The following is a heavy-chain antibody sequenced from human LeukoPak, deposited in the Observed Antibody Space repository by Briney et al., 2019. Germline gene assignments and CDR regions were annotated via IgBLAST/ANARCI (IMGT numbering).Heavy chain of an antibody. CDR1: GFTFSNYG. J-gene: IGHJ4*02. CDR3: ARDRAVATISPSFGY. CDR2: ISYDGSIK. V-gene: IGHV3-30*19. Sequence: GGSLRLSCAASGFTFSNYGMHWVRQAPGKGLEWVAVISYDGSIKYYADSVKGRFTISRDNSKNTLYLQMNSLRAEDTAVYYCARDRAVATISPSFGYWGQGTLVTVSS. D-gene: IGHD5-12*01.